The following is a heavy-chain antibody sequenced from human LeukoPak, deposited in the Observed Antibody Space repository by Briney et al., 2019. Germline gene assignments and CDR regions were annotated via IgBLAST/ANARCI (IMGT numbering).Heavy chain of an antibody. CDR1: GGSISSYY. CDR2: IYYSGST. J-gene: IGHJ6*03. D-gene: IGHD6-13*01. CDR3: ARGRVSSSTWYSTYYYYFYMDV. V-gene: IGHV4-59*01. Sequence: PSETLSLTCTVSGGSISSYYWSWIRQPPGKGLEWIGYIYYSGSTNYNPSLKSRVTISVDTSKNHSSLELSSATAADTAVYFCARGRVSSSTWYSTYYYYFYMDVWGKGTPVTVSS.